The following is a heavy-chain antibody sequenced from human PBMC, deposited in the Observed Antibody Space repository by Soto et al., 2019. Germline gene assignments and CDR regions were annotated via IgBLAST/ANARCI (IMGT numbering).Heavy chain of an antibody. D-gene: IGHD4-17*01. CDR2: ISGSGGST. CDR3: AKSPIYGDYHVAALDY. CDR1: GFTFSSYA. V-gene: IGHV3-23*01. J-gene: IGHJ4*02. Sequence: EVQLLESGGGLVQPGGSLRLSCAASGFTFSSYAMSWVRQAPGKGLEWVSAISGSGGSTYYADSVKGRFTISRDNSKNTLYLQMNSLRAEDTAVYYCAKSPIYGDYHVAALDYWGQGTLVTVSS.